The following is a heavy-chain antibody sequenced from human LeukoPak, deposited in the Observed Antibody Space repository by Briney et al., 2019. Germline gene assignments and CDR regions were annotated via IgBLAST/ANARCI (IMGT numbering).Heavy chain of an antibody. V-gene: IGHV6-1*01. CDR1: GDSVSSNSAA. Sequence: QTLSLTCAISGDSVSSNSAAWNWIRHSPSRCLEWLGRIYYRSRTYSDYLVSVKSRITINPDTAKNQVSLQLNSVTPEDTAVYYCARERSWGSLYYWGQGILVTVSS. CDR2: IYYRSRTYS. J-gene: IGHJ4*02. CDR3: ARERSWGSLYY. D-gene: IGHD7-27*01.